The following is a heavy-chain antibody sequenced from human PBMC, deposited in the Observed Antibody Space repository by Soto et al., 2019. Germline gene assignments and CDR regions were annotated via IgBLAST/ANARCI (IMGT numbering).Heavy chain of an antibody. J-gene: IGHJ5*02. D-gene: IGHD6-13*01. CDR1: GYTFTSYD. CDR2: MNPNSGNT. V-gene: IGHV1-8*01. CDR3: ARERSAAGTGGFDP. Sequence: QVQLVQSGAEVKKPGASVKVSCKASGYTFTSYDINWVRQATGQGLEWMGWMNPNSGNTSYAQKFQGRVTMTRNTSISTAYMELRSLRSEDTAVYFCARERSAAGTGGFDPWGQGTLVTVSS.